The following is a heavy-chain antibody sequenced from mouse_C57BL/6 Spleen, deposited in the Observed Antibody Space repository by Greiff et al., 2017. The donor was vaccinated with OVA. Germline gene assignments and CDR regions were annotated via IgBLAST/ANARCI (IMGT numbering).Heavy chain of an antibody. CDR3: ARQIYYDYFDY. Sequence: EVKLMESGGDLVKPGGSLKLSCAASGFTFSSYGMSWVRQTPDKRLEWVATISSGGSYTYYPDSVKGRFTISRDNAKNTLYLQMSSLKSEDTAMYYCARQIYYDYFDYWGQGTTLTVSS. CDR2: ISSGGSYT. V-gene: IGHV5-6*01. CDR1: GFTFSSYG. J-gene: IGHJ2*01. D-gene: IGHD2-4*01.